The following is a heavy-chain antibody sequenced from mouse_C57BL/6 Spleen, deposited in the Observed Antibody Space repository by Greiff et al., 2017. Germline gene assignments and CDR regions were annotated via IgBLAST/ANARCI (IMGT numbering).Heavy chain of an antibody. CDR1: GYTFTSYW. D-gene: IGHD2-12*01. J-gene: IGHJ2*01. CDR3: ARGRAYYNDPYHFDY. V-gene: IGHV1-55*01. CDR2: IYPGDGDT. Sequence: QVQLQQPGAELVKPGASVKMSCKASGYTFTSYWITWVKQRPGQGLEWIGGIYPGDGDTNYNEKFKGKATLTVDTSSSTAYMQLSSLTSEDSAVYYCARGRAYYNDPYHFDYWGQGTTLTVAS.